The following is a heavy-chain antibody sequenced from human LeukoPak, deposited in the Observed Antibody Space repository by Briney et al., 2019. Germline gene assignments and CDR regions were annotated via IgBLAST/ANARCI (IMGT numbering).Heavy chain of an antibody. CDR1: GFTFSSYA. CDR3: AKNLYCGGGSCYPSALGMDV. D-gene: IGHD2-15*01. J-gene: IGHJ6*02. Sequence: PGGSLRLSCAASGFTFSSYAMGWVRQAPGKGLEWVSSISGSGNRTYYADSVKGRFTIFRDNSKNTLFLQMNSLRAEDTAVYYCAKNLYCGGGSCYPSALGMDVWGQGTTVTVSS. CDR2: ISGSGNRT. V-gene: IGHV3-23*01.